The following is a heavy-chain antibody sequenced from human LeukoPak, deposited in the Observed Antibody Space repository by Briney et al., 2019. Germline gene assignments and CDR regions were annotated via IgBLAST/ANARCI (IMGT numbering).Heavy chain of an antibody. D-gene: IGHD5-12*01. J-gene: IGHJ6*02. CDR2: ISSDGSNT. V-gene: IGHV3-30*18. Sequence: HSGGSLRLSCAASGFTLSTFAMRWVRQAPGRGLEWVAVISSDGSNTYYAESVKGRFTLSRDNSKNTLYLQMNSLRAEEPAVYYCAKDRAGVATIKDYYYYGMDVWGQGTTVTVSS. CDR3: AKDRAGVATIKDYYYYGMDV. CDR1: GFTLSTFA.